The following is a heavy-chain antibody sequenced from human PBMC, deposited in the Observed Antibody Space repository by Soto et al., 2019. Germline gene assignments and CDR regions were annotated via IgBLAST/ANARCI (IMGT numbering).Heavy chain of an antibody. V-gene: IGHV1-69*02. J-gene: IGHJ6*03. D-gene: IGHD5-12*01. CDR2: IIPILGIA. CDR3: ARGGSGYAPFKSGYYYYRDV. CDR1: GGTFSSYT. Sequence: SVKVSCKASGGTFSSYTISWVRQAPGQGLEWMGRIIPILGIANYAQKFQGRVTITADKSTSTAYMELSSLRSEDTAVYYCARGGSGYAPFKSGYYYYRDVWGKGPTATAS.